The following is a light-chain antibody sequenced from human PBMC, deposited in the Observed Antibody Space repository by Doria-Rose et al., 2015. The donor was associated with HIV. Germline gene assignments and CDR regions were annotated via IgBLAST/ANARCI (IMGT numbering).Light chain of an antibody. CDR2: DAS. V-gene: IGKV3-11*01. CDR3: QQRSNWPPIFT. J-gene: IGKJ3*01. Sequence: IVLTQSPATLSLSPGERATLSCRASQSVNSNLAWYQQKPGQAPRLLIYDASNRATGIPARFSGSGSGTDFTLTISSLEPEDFAVYFCQQRSNWPPIFTSGPGTKVDI. CDR1: QSVNSN.